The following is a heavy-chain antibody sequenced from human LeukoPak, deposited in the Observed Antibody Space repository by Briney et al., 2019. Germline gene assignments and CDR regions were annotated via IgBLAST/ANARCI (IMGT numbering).Heavy chain of an antibody. Sequence: GGSLRLSCAASGFTFSSYAMSWVRQAPGKGLEWVSAISGSGGSTYYADSVKGRFTISRDNSKNTLCLQMNSLRAEDTAVYYCANLHCSGGSCYSEDYFDYWGQGTLVTVSS. CDR1: GFTFSSYA. J-gene: IGHJ4*02. D-gene: IGHD2-15*01. CDR3: ANLHCSGGSCYSEDYFDY. CDR2: ISGSGGST. V-gene: IGHV3-23*01.